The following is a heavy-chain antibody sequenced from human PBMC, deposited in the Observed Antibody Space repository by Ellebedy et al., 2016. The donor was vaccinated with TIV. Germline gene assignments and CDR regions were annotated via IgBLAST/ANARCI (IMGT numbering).Heavy chain of an antibody. V-gene: IGHV3-23*01. J-gene: IGHJ3*02. CDR2: ISGSGGDT. CDR1: GFTFSTYA. CDR3: AKSHDSSGYHYVGAFDI. Sequence: RGSLRLSCAASGFTFSTYAMSWVRQTPGKGLEWVSVISGSGGDTSYTDSVKGRFTISRDNAKNTLYLQMHSLSAEDTAVYYCAKSHDSSGYHYVGAFDIWGLGTMVTASS. D-gene: IGHD3-22*01.